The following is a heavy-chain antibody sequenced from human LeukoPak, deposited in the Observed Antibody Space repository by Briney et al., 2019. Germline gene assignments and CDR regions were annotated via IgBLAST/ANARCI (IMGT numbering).Heavy chain of an antibody. Sequence: SVKVSCKASGGTFSSYTISWVRQAPGQGLEWMGRIIPILGIANYAQKFQGRVTITADESTSTAYMELSSLRSEDTAVYYCARGGHYSSSSFDYWGQGTLVTVSS. CDR3: ARGGHYSSSSFDY. CDR1: GGTFSSYT. V-gene: IGHV1-69*02. J-gene: IGHJ4*02. D-gene: IGHD6-6*01. CDR2: IIPILGIA.